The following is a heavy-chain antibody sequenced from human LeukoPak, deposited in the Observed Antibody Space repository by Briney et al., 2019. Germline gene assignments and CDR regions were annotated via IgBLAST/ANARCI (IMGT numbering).Heavy chain of an antibody. Sequence: ASVKVSCKASGYTFTSYGISWVRQAPGQGLEWMGWISAYNGNTNYAQKLQGRVTMATDTSTSTAYMELRSLRSDDTAVYYCARAPSLRYCSSTSCFPPSDYWGQGTLVTVSS. J-gene: IGHJ4*02. CDR1: GYTFTSYG. D-gene: IGHD2-2*01. CDR3: ARAPSLRYCSSTSCFPPSDY. V-gene: IGHV1-18*01. CDR2: ISAYNGNT.